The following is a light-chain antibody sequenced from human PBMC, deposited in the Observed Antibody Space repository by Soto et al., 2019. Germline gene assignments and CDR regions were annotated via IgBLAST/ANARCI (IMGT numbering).Light chain of an antibody. CDR1: QSVGSN. CDR3: QQYTNWPYT. CDR2: GAS. Sequence: EIVMTQSPATLSVSPGERASLSCRASQSVGSNLAWYQQTDGQAPRRLIYGASTRATGIPARFSGSGSGTKFTLTISSLPSEDFAVYSCQQYTNWPYTFGQGTKLEIK. V-gene: IGKV3-15*01. J-gene: IGKJ2*01.